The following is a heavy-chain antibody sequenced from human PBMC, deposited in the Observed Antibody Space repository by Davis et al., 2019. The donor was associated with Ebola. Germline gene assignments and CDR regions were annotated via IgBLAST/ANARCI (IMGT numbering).Heavy chain of an antibody. Sequence: GGSLRLSCAASGFTFSGSAMHWVRQAPGKGLEWVANIKQDGSEKYYVDSVKGRFTISRDNAKNSLYLQMNSLRAEDTAVYYCARRSGYWGQGTLVTVSS. CDR1: GFTFSGSA. CDR2: IKQDGSEK. J-gene: IGHJ4*02. CDR3: ARRSGY. V-gene: IGHV3-7*03.